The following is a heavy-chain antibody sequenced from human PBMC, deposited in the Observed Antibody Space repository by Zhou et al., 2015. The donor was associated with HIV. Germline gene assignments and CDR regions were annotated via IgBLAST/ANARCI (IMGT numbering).Heavy chain of an antibody. J-gene: IGHJ4*02. CDR1: GYTFTSFD. CDR2: IHPSRGNT. CDR3: ARGVSF. Sequence: QVQLVQSGAEVKKPGASVKVSCKASGYTFTSFDINWVRQATGQGFEWMGLIHPSRGNTTYAQKFQGRLTMTSDTSTSTVYMELTSLTYEDTAMYFCARGVSFWGQGSLVTVSS. D-gene: IGHD2-2*01. V-gene: IGHV1-46*01.